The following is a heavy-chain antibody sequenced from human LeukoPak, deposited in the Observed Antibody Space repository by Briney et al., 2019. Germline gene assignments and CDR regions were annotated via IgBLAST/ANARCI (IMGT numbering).Heavy chain of an antibody. V-gene: IGHV1-8*01. CDR3: ARGYSYGPLDY. Sequence: ASVTVSFTASGYTFTIYDINWVRQATGQGLEWMGWMNPNSGNTGYAQKFQGRVTMTRNTSISTAYMELSSLRSEDTAVHYCARGYSYGPLDYWGQGTLVTVSS. J-gene: IGHJ4*02. CDR2: MNPNSGNT. CDR1: GYTFTIYD. D-gene: IGHD5-18*01.